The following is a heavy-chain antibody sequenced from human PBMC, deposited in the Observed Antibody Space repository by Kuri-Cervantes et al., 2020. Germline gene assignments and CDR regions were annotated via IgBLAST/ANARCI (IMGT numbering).Heavy chain of an antibody. CDR2: ISGSGGST. Sequence: ETLSLTCAASGFSFNSYAINWVRQAPGKGLEWVSAISGSGGSTYYADSVKGRFTISRDNSKNTLYLQMNSLRADDTAVYYCARVLGVPGPLDYWGQGTLVTVSS. J-gene: IGHJ4*02. CDR1: GFSFNSYA. V-gene: IGHV3-23*01. CDR3: ARVLGVPGPLDY. D-gene: IGHD3-16*01.